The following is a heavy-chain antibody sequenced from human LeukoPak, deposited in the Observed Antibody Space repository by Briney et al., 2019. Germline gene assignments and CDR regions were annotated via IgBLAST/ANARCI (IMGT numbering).Heavy chain of an antibody. D-gene: IGHD3-3*01. Sequence: PVGSLRLSCAASGFTFSNYWMTWVRQAPGKGLEWVADIKQDGSEKLYVNSVRGRFTISRDNAKTSLFLQMNSLRAEDTAVYYCARDNGVVHGVYYMDVWGKGTTVTVS. CDR1: GFTFSNYW. CDR3: ARDNGVVHGVYYMDV. J-gene: IGHJ6*03. V-gene: IGHV3-7*01. CDR2: IKQDGSEK.